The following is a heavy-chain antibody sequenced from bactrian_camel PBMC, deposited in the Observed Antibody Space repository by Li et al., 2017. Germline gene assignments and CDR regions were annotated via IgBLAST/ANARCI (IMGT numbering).Heavy chain of an antibody. J-gene: IGHJ6*01. V-gene: IGHV3-2*01. CDR2: IHREGSNT. CDR1: GLTVSSYY. Sequence: VQLVESGGGLVQPGGSLRLSCAASGLTVSSYYMNWVRHTPGKGLEWVSSIHREGSNTYYADSVKGRFTISRNNAKNTVYLQMNSLKTEDTAVYYCATRLTYGSSWYPPEFAYWGQGTQVTVS. D-gene: IGHD6*01. CDR3: ATRLTYGSSWYPPEFAY.